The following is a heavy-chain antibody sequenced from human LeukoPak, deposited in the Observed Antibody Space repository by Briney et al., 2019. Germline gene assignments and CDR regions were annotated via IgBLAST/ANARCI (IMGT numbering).Heavy chain of an antibody. CDR2: INHSGST. J-gene: IGHJ6*02. D-gene: IGHD2-2*01. Sequence: SETLSLTCAVYGGSFSGYYWSWIRQPPGKGLEWIGEINHSGSTNYNPSLKSRVTISVDMSKNQFSLKLSSVTAADTAVYYCARGPPAKPGTGYYYGMDVWGQGTTVTVSS. V-gene: IGHV4-34*01. CDR3: ARGPPAKPGTGYYYGMDV. CDR1: GGSFSGYY.